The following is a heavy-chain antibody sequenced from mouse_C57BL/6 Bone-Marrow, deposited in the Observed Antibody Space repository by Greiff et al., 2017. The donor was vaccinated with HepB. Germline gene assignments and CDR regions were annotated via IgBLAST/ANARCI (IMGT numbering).Heavy chain of an antibody. V-gene: IGHV1-76*01. CDR3: ARDGSSLWFAY. Sequence: QVQLKQSGAELVRPGASVKLSCKASGYTFTDYYINWVKQRPGQGLEWIARIYPGSGNTYYNEKFKGKATLTAEKSSSTAYMQLSSLTSEDSAVYFCARDGSSLWFAYWGQGTLVTVSA. J-gene: IGHJ3*01. D-gene: IGHD1-1*01. CDR2: IYPGSGNT. CDR1: GYTFTDYY.